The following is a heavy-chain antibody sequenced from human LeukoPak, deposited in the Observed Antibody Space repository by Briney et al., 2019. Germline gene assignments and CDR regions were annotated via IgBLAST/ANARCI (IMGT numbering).Heavy chain of an antibody. V-gene: IGHV3-11*01. J-gene: IGHJ4*02. Sequence: GGSLRLSCAASGFTFSDYYMSWIRQAPGKGLEWVSYISSSGSTIYYADSVKGRFTISRDNAKNSLYLQMNSLRAEDTAVYYCARTDTAMDPYYFDYWGQGTLVTVSS. CDR1: GFTFSDYY. D-gene: IGHD5-18*01. CDR3: ARTDTAMDPYYFDY. CDR2: ISSSGSTI.